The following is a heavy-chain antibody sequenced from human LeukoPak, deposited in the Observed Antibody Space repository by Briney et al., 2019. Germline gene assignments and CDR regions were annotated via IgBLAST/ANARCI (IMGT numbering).Heavy chain of an antibody. J-gene: IGHJ4*02. V-gene: IGHV4-30-4*01. CDR3: ARGGRGYSYGTFDY. CDR1: GGSISSGDYY. Sequence: PSETLSLTCTVSGGSISSGDYYWSWIRQPPGKGLEWIGYIYYSGSTNYNPSLKGRVTISVDTSKNQFSLKLSSVTAADTAVYYCARGGRGYSYGTFDYWGQGTLVTVSS. D-gene: IGHD5-18*01. CDR2: IYYSGST.